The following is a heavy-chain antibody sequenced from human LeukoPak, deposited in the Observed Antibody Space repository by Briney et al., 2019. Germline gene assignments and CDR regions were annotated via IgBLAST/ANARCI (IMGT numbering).Heavy chain of an antibody. Sequence: GGSLRLSCAASGFNFITYSMNWVRQAPGKGLEWVSYISTSSSAIYYADSVKGRFTISRDNVKNSVYLQMSSLRAEDTAVYSCARAVAAADSYWGRGTLVTVSS. CDR2: ISTSSSAI. D-gene: IGHD6-13*01. V-gene: IGHV3-48*04. CDR1: GFNFITYS. J-gene: IGHJ4*02. CDR3: ARAVAAADSY.